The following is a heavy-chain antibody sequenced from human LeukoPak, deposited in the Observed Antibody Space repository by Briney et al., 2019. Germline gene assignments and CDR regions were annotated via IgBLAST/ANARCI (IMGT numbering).Heavy chain of an antibody. CDR1: GYSISSGYY. CDR2: IHHSGST. V-gene: IGHV4-38-2*02. Sequence: PSETLSLTCTVSGYSISSGYYWGWIRQPPGKGLEWIGSIHHSGSTYYNPSLKSRVTISVDTSKNQFSLKLSSVTAADTAVYYCARDLTRYGRFAAAGSGNYGYWGQGTLVTVSS. J-gene: IGHJ4*02. D-gene: IGHD6-13*01. CDR3: ARDLTRYGRFAAAGSGNYGY.